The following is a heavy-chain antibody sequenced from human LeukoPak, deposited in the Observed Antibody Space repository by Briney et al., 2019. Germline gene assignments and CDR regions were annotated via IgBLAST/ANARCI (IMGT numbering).Heavy chain of an antibody. D-gene: IGHD5-18*01. J-gene: IGHJ5*02. V-gene: IGHV2-26*01. CDR3: ARIRGGYSYGQYWFDP. CDR2: IFSNDEK. Sequence: SGPTLVNPTETLTLTCTVSGFSLSNARMGVSWIRQPPGKALEWLAHIFSNDEKSYSTSLKSRLTISKDTSKSQVVLTMTNMDPVDTATYYCARIRGGYSYGQYWFDPWGQGTPVTVSS. CDR1: GFSLSNARMG.